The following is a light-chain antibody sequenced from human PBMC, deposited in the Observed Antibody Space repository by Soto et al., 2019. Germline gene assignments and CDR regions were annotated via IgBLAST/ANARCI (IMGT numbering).Light chain of an antibody. J-gene: IGKJ2*01. CDR3: QQYHNWPPQYT. V-gene: IGKV3-15*01. Sequence: EIVMTQSPASLSVSPGDGATLSCRASHSVASNVAWYQQKPGQGPRLLIHGASTRAVGVPARFSGSGSGTDFTLPISSLQSEDFAVYYCQQYHNWPPQYTFGQGTKLQIK. CDR1: HSVASN. CDR2: GAS.